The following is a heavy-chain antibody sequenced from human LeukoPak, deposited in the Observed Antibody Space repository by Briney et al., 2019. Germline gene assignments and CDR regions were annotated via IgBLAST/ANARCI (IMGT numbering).Heavy chain of an antibody. CDR3: ARLVGATTDWFDP. CDR1: GFTVSSNY. J-gene: IGHJ5*02. CDR2: IRSIVFGGTT. V-gene: IGHV3-71*03. D-gene: IGHD1-26*01. Sequence: GGSLRLSCAASGFTVSSNYMSWVRQAPGKGLEWLGFIRSIVFGGTTEYAASVKGRFTISRDDSKSIAYLQMYSLRAEDTAVYYCARLVGATTDWFDPWGQGTLVTVSS.